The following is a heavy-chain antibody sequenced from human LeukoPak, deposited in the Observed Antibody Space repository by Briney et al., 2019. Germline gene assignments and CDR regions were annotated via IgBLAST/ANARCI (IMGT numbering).Heavy chain of an antibody. D-gene: IGHD6-13*01. CDR1: GFTLSSHG. V-gene: IGHV3-33*06. Sequence: SGGSLRLSCAASGFTLSSHGMHWVRQAPGRGLEWVAVIWYDGSKEYYAESVKGRFTISRDNSKNTLYLQMNSLRAEDTAVYYCAKGREIYSSSWYEVDYYGMDVWGQGTTVTVSS. J-gene: IGHJ6*02. CDR3: AKGREIYSSSWYEVDYYGMDV. CDR2: IWYDGSKE.